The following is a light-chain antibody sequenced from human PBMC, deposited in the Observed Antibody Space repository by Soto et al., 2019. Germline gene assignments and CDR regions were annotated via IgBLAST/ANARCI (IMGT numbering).Light chain of an antibody. Sequence: QSVLTQPPSVSGAPGQRVTISCTGSSSNIGAGYDVHWYQQLPGTAPKLLIYGNNNRPSGVPDRFSVSKSGTSASLAITGLQAEDEADYYCQSYDSNLSGYVFRTGTKLTVL. J-gene: IGLJ1*01. V-gene: IGLV1-40*01. CDR2: GNN. CDR1: SSNIGAGYD. CDR3: QSYDSNLSGYV.